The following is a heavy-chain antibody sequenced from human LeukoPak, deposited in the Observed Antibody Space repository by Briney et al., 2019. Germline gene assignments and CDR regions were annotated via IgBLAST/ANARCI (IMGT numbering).Heavy chain of an antibody. Sequence: GGSLRLSCAASGFTFSNYGMHWVRQAPGKGLEWVSYISSSGSTIYYADPVKGRFTISRDNAKNSLYLQMSSLRAEDTAVYYCAKIAVADSSLDYWGQGTLVTVSS. D-gene: IGHD6-19*01. J-gene: IGHJ4*02. CDR3: AKIAVADSSLDY. CDR2: ISSSGSTI. V-gene: IGHV3-48*04. CDR1: GFTFSNYG.